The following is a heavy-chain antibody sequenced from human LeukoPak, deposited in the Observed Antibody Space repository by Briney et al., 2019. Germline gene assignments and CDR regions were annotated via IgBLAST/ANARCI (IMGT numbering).Heavy chain of an antibody. CDR3: ARRTMIAFRRGAFDI. V-gene: IGHV4-39*07. D-gene: IGHD3-22*01. Sequence: SETLSLTCTVSGGSISSSSYYWGWIRQPPGKGLEWIGSIYYSGSTYYNPSLKSRVTISVDTSKNQFSLKLSSVTAADTAVYYCARRTMIAFRRGAFDIWGQGTMVTVSS. CDR2: IYYSGST. J-gene: IGHJ3*02. CDR1: GGSISSSSYY.